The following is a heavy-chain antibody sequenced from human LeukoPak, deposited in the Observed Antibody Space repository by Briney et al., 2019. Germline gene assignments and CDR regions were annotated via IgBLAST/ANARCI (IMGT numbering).Heavy chain of an antibody. CDR3: AKDERFGEFPLGTFDC. J-gene: IGHJ4*02. CDR1: GFTFSSYA. CDR2: ISGSGGNT. D-gene: IGHD3-10*01. V-gene: IGHV3-23*01. Sequence: GGSLRLSCAASGFTFSSYAMGWVRQAPGKWLEWVSSISGSGGNTFYADSVKGRFTVSRDNSKNTLYLQMNSLRAEDTAVYYCAKDERFGEFPLGTFDCWGQGTLVTVSS.